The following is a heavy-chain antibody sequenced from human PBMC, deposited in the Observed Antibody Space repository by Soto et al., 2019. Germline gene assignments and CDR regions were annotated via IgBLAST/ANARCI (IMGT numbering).Heavy chain of an antibody. CDR3: ARDRTGVSTVTTSRFFDY. Sequence: ASVKVSCKASGGTFSSYAISWVRQAPGQGLEWMGGIIPIFGTANYAQKFQGRVTITADESTSTAYMELSSLRSEDTAAYYCARDRTGVSTVTTSRFFDYWGQGTLVTVS. V-gene: IGHV1-69*13. CDR2: IIPIFGTA. D-gene: IGHD4-17*01. CDR1: GGTFSSYA. J-gene: IGHJ4*02.